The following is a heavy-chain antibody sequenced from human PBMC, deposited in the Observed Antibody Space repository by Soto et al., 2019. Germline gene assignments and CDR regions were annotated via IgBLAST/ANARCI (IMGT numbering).Heavy chain of an antibody. D-gene: IGHD3-16*01. CDR3: ARAMGDWGTYYYYYGFDV. CDR1: GGSMRGSTSNFC. J-gene: IGHJ6*02. Sequence: PSETLSLTCSVSGGSMRGSTSNFCWSWMRQSPGKGLEWIVSIYYSGATNYNPSLESRLTISVDTSKNQFSLNLSSVTAADSAVYYCARAMGDWGTYYYYYGFDVWGQGTTVTVSS. V-gene: IGHV4-61*01. CDR2: IYYSGAT.